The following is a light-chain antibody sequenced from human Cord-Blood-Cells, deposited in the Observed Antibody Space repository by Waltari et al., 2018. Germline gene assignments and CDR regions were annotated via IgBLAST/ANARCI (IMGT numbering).Light chain of an antibody. Sequence: EIVLPQSPGTLSFSPGESATLSCRASQSVSSSYLAWYQQKPGQAPRLLIYGASSRATGIPDRFSGSGSGTDFTLTISRLEPEDFAVYYCQQYGSSPPLTFGGGTKVEIK. J-gene: IGKJ4*01. V-gene: IGKV3-20*01. CDR2: GAS. CDR1: QSVSSSY. CDR3: QQYGSSPPLT.